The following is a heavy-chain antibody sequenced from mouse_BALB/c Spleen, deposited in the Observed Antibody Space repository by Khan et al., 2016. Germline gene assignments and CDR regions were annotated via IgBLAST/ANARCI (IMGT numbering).Heavy chain of an antibody. CDR3: ARRGYYDYDGAMDY. CDR1: GFNIKDTY. V-gene: IGHV14-3*02. Sequence: VQLKQSGAELVKPGASVKLSCTASGFNIKDTYMHWVKQRPEQGLEWIGRIDPANGNTKYDPKFQGKATITADTSSNTAYLQLSSLTSEDTAVYYCARRGYYDYDGAMDYWDQGTSVTVSS. J-gene: IGHJ4*01. D-gene: IGHD2-4*01. CDR2: IDPANGNT.